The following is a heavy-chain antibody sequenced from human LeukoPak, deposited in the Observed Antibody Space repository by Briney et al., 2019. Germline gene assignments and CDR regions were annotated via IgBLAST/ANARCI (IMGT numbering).Heavy chain of an antibody. CDR1: GYTFTSYY. Sequence: ASVKVSCKASGYTFTSYYMHWVRQAPGQGLEWMGIINPSGGSTSYAQKFQGRVTMTRDTSTSTAYMELRSLRSDDTAVYYCARDVTADYDYVWGSYRPYYFDYWGQGTLVTVSS. V-gene: IGHV1-46*01. CDR3: ARDVTADYDYVWGSYRPYYFDY. CDR2: INPSGGST. D-gene: IGHD3-16*02. J-gene: IGHJ4*02.